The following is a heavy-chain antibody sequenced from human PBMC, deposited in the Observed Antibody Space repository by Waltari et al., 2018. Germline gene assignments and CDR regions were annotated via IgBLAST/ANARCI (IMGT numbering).Heavy chain of an antibody. CDR1: GFTFSNAW. V-gene: IGHV3-15*01. Sequence: EVQLVESGGGLVKPGGSLRLCCAASGFTFSNAWMSWVRQAPWKGLEWVGRIKSKTDGGTTDYVAPVKGRFTISRDDSKNTLYLQMNSLKTDDTAVYYCTTAPRTAGPPGYWGQGTLVTVSS. CDR2: IKSKTDGGTT. CDR3: TTAPRTAGPPGY. D-gene: IGHD7-27*01. J-gene: IGHJ4*02.